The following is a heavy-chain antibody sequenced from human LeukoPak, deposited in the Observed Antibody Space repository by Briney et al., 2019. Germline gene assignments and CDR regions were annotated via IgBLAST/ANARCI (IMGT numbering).Heavy chain of an antibody. J-gene: IGHJ5*02. V-gene: IGHV3-74*01. D-gene: IGHD6-19*01. Sequence: GGSLRLSCAASGFTFSSYWMHWVRQAPGKGLVRVSRINSDGSSTSYADSVKGRFTISRDNAKNTLYLQMNSLRAEDTAVYYCARERGIAVAGSPNWFDPWGQGTLVTVSS. CDR3: ARERGIAVAGSPNWFDP. CDR2: INSDGSST. CDR1: GFTFSSYW.